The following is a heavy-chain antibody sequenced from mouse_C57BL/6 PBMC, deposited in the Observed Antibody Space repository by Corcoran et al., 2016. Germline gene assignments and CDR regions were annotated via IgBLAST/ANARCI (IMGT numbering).Heavy chain of an antibody. V-gene: IGHV9-3*01. Sequence: QIQLVQSGPELKKPGETVKISCKASGYTFTTYGMSWVKQAPGKGLKWMGWINTYSGVPTYADDFKGRFAFSLETSASTAYLQINNLKNEDTATYFCARRATVVPSWFAYWGQGTLVTVSA. CDR2: INTYSGVP. J-gene: IGHJ3*01. CDR3: ARRATVVPSWFAY. CDR1: GYTFTTYG. D-gene: IGHD1-1*01.